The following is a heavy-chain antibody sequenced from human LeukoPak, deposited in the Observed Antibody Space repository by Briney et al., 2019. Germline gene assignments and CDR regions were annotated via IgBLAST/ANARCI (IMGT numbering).Heavy chain of an antibody. D-gene: IGHD1-14*01. V-gene: IGHV3-53*01. J-gene: IGHJ4*02. CDR1: GFAVGSNY. CDR3: ARRPGN. CDR2: IYSGGAI. Sequence: GGSLRLSCVASGFAVGSNYMSWVRQAPGKGLEWVSLIYSGGAIRYADSVRGRFTISRDSSKNTLFLQMNDLTVEDTARYYCARRPGNWGQGILVTVSS.